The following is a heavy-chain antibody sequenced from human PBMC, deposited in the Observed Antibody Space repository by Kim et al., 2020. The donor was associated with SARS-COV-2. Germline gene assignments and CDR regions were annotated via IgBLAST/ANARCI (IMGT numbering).Heavy chain of an antibody. CDR1: GGSFSGYY. D-gene: IGHD3-10*01. Sequence: SETLSLTCAVYGGSFSGYYWSWIRQPPGKGLEWIGEINHSGSTNYNPSLKSRVTISVDTSKNQFSLKLSSVTAADTAVYYCARGSPRPRYKDFTYYYGSGSYELSYWGQGTLVTVSS. CDR3: ARGSPRPRYKDFTYYYGSGSYELSY. V-gene: IGHV4-34*01. CDR2: INHSGST. J-gene: IGHJ4*02.